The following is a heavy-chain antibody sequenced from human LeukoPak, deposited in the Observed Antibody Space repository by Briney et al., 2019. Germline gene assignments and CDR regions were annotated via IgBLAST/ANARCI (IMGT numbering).Heavy chain of an antibody. V-gene: IGHV4-4*02. CDR1: GGSISSSNW. Sequence: SETLSLTCAVSGGSISSSNWWSWVRQPPGKGLEWIGEIYHSGSTNYKPSLKSRVTISVDKSKNQFSLKLSSVTAADTAVYYCAGAHCGGDCYSGRAFDIWGQGTMVTVSS. CDR2: IYHSGST. D-gene: IGHD2-21*02. CDR3: AGAHCGGDCYSGRAFDI. J-gene: IGHJ3*02.